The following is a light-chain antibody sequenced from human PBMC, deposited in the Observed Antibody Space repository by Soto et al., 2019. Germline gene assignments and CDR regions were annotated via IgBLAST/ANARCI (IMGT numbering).Light chain of an antibody. CDR3: QQYYITPLT. J-gene: IGKJ4*01. CDR1: QSVLYITNNKNY. V-gene: IGKV4-1*01. CDR2: WAA. Sequence: DIVMTQSPDSLAVSLGERATINCKSSQSVLYITNNKNYLAWYQQKPGQPPKLLIYWAATRESGVPDRFSGSGSGTDFTLTISSLQAEDVAVYYCQQYYITPLTFGGGTKVEIK.